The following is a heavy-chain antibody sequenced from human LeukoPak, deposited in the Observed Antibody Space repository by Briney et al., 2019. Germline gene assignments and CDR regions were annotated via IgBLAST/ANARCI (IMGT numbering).Heavy chain of an antibody. J-gene: IGHJ4*02. CDR3: ARDREYSYAGFDY. CDR1: GFTFSDYY. V-gene: IGHV3-11*06. D-gene: IGHD5-18*01. CDR2: ISSSSSYT. Sequence: PGGSLRLSCAASGFTFSDYYMSWIRQAPGKGLEWVPYISSSSSYTNYADSVKGRFTISRDNAKNSLYLQMNSLRAEDTAVYYCARDREYSYAGFDYWGQGTLVTVSS.